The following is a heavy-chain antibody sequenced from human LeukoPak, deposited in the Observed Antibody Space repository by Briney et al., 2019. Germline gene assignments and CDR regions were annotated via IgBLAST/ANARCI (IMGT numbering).Heavy chain of an antibody. J-gene: IGHJ3*02. V-gene: IGHV4-39*01. D-gene: IGHD2-2*01. CDR2: ISDGGST. CDR1: GGSIWTSDYY. CDR3: VRHCCSTPSKRTFDI. Sequence: PSETLSLTFTVSGGSIWTSDYYWGCIRQFPGKGLEWIGTISDGGSTYYNPSLESRVIISVDTSKNQFSLKLSSVTAADTAVYYCVRHCCSTPSKRTFDIWGQGTLVTVSS.